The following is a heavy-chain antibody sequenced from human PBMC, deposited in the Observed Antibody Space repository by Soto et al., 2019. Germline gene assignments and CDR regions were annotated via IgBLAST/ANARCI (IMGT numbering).Heavy chain of an antibody. J-gene: IGHJ2*01. V-gene: IGHV4-4*07. CDR3: VLYGTKTLRYLLDL. Sequence: PETLSLTCTVSGASISGCYWSWSRKSAGKGLEWIGRIYATGTTDYNPSLKSRVMMSVDTSKKQFSLKLRSVTAADTAVYYCVLYGTKTLRYLLDLWG. D-gene: IGHD1-1*01. CDR2: IYATGTT. CDR1: GASISGCY.